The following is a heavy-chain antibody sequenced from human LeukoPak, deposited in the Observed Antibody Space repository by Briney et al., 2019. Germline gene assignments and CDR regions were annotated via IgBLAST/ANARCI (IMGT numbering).Heavy chain of an antibody. V-gene: IGHV3-30*18. D-gene: IGHD2-15*01. Sequence: GALSLSCAASGFPFSSYGMHWVRQAPGKGLEWVAVISYDGSNKYYADSVKGRFTISRDNSKNTLYLQMNSLRAEDTAVYYCAKDTEEILFQFDYWGQGTLVTVSS. CDR1: GFPFSSYG. CDR3: AKDTEEILFQFDY. CDR2: ISYDGSNK. J-gene: IGHJ4*02.